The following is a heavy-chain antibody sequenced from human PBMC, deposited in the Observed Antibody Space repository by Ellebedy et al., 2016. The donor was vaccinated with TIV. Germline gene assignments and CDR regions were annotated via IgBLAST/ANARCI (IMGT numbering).Heavy chain of an antibody. J-gene: IGHJ5*02. CDR1: DVSIRRGDYF. V-gene: IGHV4-30-4*01. CDR2: IFYSGNT. CDR3: ARGVAVPGGEFRFDA. D-gene: IGHD2-15*01. Sequence: MPSETRSLTCTVSDVSIRRGDYFWNWIRQPPGEALEWIGYIFYSGNTYYNPSLKSRVTISIDTSKNQFSLNLRSVTAADTAVYYCARGVAVPGGEFRFDAWGQGNLVTVSS.